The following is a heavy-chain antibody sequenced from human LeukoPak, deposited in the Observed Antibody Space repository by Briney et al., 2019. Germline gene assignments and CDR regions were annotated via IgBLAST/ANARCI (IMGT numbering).Heavy chain of an antibody. Sequence: ASVKVSCKASGYTFTGYYMHWVRQAPGQGLEWMGRINPNSGGTNYAQKFQGRGTMTRDTSISTAYMELSRLRSDDTAVYYCARGAAATRKYYYDSRAGFDYWGQGTLVTVSS. D-gene: IGHD3-22*01. CDR1: GYTFTGYY. V-gene: IGHV1-2*06. J-gene: IGHJ4*02. CDR3: ARGAAATRKYYYDSRAGFDY. CDR2: INPNSGGT.